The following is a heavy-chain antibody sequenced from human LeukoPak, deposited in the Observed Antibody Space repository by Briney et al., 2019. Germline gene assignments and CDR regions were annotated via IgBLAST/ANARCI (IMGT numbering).Heavy chain of an antibody. Sequence: PSETLSLTCTVSGGSISSSSYYWGWIRQPPGKGLEWIGSIYYSGSTYYNPSLKSRVTVSVDTPKNHFSLKLTSVTAADTAVYYCVADPYYDASGPPRWFDPWGQGTLVTVSS. V-gene: IGHV4-39*07. CDR3: VADPYYDASGPPRWFDP. D-gene: IGHD3-22*01. J-gene: IGHJ5*02. CDR2: IYYSGST. CDR1: GGSISSSSYY.